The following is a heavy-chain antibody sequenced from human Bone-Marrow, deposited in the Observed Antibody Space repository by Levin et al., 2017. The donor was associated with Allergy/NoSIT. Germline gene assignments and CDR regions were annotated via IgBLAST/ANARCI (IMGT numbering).Heavy chain of an antibody. CDR1: GFSLSTSGMC. D-gene: IGHD6-19*01. CDR2: IDWDDDK. Sequence: SGPTLVKPTQTLTLTCTFSGFSLSTSGMCVSWIRQPPGKALEWLARIDWDDDKYYSTSLKTRLTISKDTSKNQVVLTMTNMDPVDTATYYCARIPYSSAGEYYYYGMDVWGQGTTVTVSS. J-gene: IGHJ6*02. V-gene: IGHV2-70*11. CDR3: ARIPYSSAGEYYYYGMDV.